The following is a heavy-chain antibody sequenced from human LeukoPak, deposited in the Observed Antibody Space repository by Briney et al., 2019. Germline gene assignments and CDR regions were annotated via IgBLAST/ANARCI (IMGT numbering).Heavy chain of an antibody. V-gene: IGHV3-66*01. D-gene: IGHD2-15*01. CDR2: IYSGGST. Sequence: PGGSLRLSCAASGLTVSSNYMSWVRQAPGKGLEWVSVIYSGGSTYYADSVKGRITISRDNSKNTLYLQMNSLRAEDTAVYYCAREGSGLGEGYFDYWGQGTLVTVSS. CDR3: AREGSGLGEGYFDY. J-gene: IGHJ4*02. CDR1: GLTVSSNY.